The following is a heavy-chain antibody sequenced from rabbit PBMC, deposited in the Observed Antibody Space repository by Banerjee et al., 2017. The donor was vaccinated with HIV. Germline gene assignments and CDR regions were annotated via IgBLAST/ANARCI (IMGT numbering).Heavy chain of an antibody. J-gene: IGHJ6*01. Sequence: QSLEESGGDLVQPEGSLTLTCTASGFDLSSYYYMCWVRQAPGKGLELIACIYTSSGSTYYANWAKGRFTISKTSSTTVTLQMTSLTAADTATYFCARSSGYYYGMDLWGQGTLVTVS. CDR1: GFDLSSYYY. V-gene: IGHV1S40*01. CDR2: IYTSSGST. CDR3: ARSSGYYYGMDL. D-gene: IGHD1-1*01.